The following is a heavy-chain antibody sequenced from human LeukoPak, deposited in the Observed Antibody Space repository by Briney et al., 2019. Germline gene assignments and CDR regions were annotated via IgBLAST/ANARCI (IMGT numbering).Heavy chain of an antibody. CDR3: ARGTTRDRLRYSSGWANWYFDL. D-gene: IGHD6-19*01. CDR2: IWYDGSNK. J-gene: IGHJ2*01. CDR1: GFTFSSYG. Sequence: GRSLRLSCAASGFTFSSYGMHWVRQAPGKGLEWVAVIWYDGSNKYYADSVKGRFTISRDNSKNTLYLQMNSLRAEDTAVYYCARGTTRDRLRYSSGWANWYFDLWGRGTLVTVSS. V-gene: IGHV3-33*01.